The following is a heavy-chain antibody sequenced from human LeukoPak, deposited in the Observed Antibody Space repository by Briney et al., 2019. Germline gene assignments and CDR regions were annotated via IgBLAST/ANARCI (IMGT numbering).Heavy chain of an antibody. J-gene: IGHJ4*02. CDR3: TSYGWQLFDY. Sequence: GGSLRLSCAASGFTFSGSAMHWVRQASGKGLEWVGRIRSKANSYATAYAASVKGRFTISRDDSKNTAYLQMNSLKTEDTAVYYCTSYGWQLFDYWGQGTLVTVSS. V-gene: IGHV3-73*01. CDR2: IRSKANSYAT. D-gene: IGHD6-19*01. CDR1: GFTFSGSA.